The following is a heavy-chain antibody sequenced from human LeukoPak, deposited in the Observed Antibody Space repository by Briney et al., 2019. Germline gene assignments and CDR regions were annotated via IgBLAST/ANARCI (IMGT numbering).Heavy chain of an antibody. V-gene: IGHV4-59*08. CDR1: GDSISXYS. Sequence: SLTCTVSGDSISXYSWSWVRQPXGKRLXWIGYIFSSGNTNYSPSLKSRVTISVDTSKNQLSLKLNSVTAADTAVYYCARHETIXPXGFDSWGQGTLVTVSS. CDR2: IFSSGNT. CDR3: ARHETIXPXGFDS. J-gene: IGHJ4*02. D-gene: IGHD4/OR15-4a*01.